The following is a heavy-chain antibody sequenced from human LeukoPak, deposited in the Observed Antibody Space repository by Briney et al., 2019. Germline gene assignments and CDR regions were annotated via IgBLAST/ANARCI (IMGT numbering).Heavy chain of an antibody. D-gene: IGHD6-19*01. CDR2: IYYSGST. J-gene: IGHJ4*02. CDR3: ARVSSGWYSSDY. V-gene: IGHV4-31*11. Sequence: PSQTLSLTCAVSGGSISSGGYSWSWIRQHPGKGLEWIGYIYYSGSTYYNPSLKSRVTISVDTSKNQFSLKLSSVTAADTAVYYCARVSSGWYSSDYWGQGTLVTVSS. CDR1: GGSISSGGYS.